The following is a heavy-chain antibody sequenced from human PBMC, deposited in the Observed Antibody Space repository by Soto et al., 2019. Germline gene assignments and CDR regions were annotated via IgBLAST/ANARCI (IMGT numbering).Heavy chain of an antibody. V-gene: IGHV1-69*01. Sequence: QVQLVQSGAEVKKPGSSVKVSCKASGGTFSSYAISWGRQAPGQGLEWLGGIIPIFGTANYAQKFQGRVTITADQSTSTAYMELSSLRSEDTAVYYCARDRGNSSSSDWYFDLWGRGTLVTVSS. CDR2: IIPIFGTA. CDR1: GGTFSSYA. D-gene: IGHD6-6*01. J-gene: IGHJ2*01. CDR3: ARDRGNSSSSDWYFDL.